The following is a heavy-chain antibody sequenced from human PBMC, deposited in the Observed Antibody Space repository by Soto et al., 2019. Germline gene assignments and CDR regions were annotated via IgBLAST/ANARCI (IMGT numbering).Heavy chain of an antibody. Sequence: GGSLRLSCAASGFILSIYEMNWVRQAPGKGLEWVSYSSSSGSTIYYADSVKGRFTIAGDNAKNSLYLQMNSLRAEDTDVYYGARERRDGYSSFDYWGEGTLVTVSS. CDR2: SSSSGSTI. CDR3: ARERRDGYSSFDY. J-gene: IGHJ4*02. CDR1: GFILSIYE. V-gene: IGHV3-48*03. D-gene: IGHD4-4*01.